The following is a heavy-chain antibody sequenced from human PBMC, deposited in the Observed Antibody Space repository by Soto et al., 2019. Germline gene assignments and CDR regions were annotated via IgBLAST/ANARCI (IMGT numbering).Heavy chain of an antibody. Sequence: QVQLQESGPGLVKPSETLSLTCAVSGDSVSNDNYYWSWIRQPPGKGLEWIGYIYYSGTTNYNSYLKSRLSLSVDMSKNQFSLKLASVTAADTAVYFCARSQRGRTAFTFDYSGQGALVTVSS. V-gene: IGHV4-61*01. D-gene: IGHD3-16*01. CDR2: IYYSGTT. CDR3: ARSQRGRTAFTFDY. J-gene: IGHJ4*02. CDR1: GDSVSNDNYY.